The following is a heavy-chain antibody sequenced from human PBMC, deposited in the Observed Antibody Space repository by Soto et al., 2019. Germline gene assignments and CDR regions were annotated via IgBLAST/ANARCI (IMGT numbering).Heavy chain of an antibody. D-gene: IGHD3-16*02. Sequence: EVQLLESGGGLVQTGGSLRISCVASGFTFGNYAMRWVRQAPGKGLEWVSAIGGNSAHIYYADSVKGRLTISRDNSKNTVYLQMSSLRVEGTAVYYCAKAQVMGVISAMDVWGRGTTVTVSS. V-gene: IGHV3-23*01. J-gene: IGHJ6*01. CDR2: IGGNSAHI. CDR3: AKAQVMGVISAMDV. CDR1: GFTFGNYA.